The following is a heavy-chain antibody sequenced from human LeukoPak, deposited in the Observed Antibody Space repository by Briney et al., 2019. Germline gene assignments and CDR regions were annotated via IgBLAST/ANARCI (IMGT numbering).Heavy chain of an antibody. CDR2: ISAYNGNT. D-gene: IGHD3-3*01. CDR3: ARVFVIFGVVTTNWFDP. CDR1: GYTFTSYG. J-gene: IGHJ5*02. V-gene: IGHV1-18*01. Sequence: VASVKVSCKASGYTFTSYGICWVRQAPGQGLEWMGWISAYNGNTNYAQKLRGRVTMTTDTSTSTAYMEQGSLRSNYTAVYYCARVFVIFGVVTTNWFDPWGQGTLVTVSS.